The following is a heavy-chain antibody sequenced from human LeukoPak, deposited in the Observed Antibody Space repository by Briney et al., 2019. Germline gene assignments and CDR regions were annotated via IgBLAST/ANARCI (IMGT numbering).Heavy chain of an antibody. D-gene: IGHD6-19*01. CDR1: GYTFTDYY. J-gene: IGHJ4*02. Sequence: ASVKVSCKASGYTFTDYYMHWVRQAPGQGLEWMGWINPYSGVTNSAQKFQGRVTMTRDTSISTAYMELSRLRSDDTAVYYCARDQRYTSGWYDEGGYYFEYWGQGTLVTVSS. CDR2: INPYSGVT. CDR3: ARDQRYTSGWYDEGGYYFEY. V-gene: IGHV1-2*02.